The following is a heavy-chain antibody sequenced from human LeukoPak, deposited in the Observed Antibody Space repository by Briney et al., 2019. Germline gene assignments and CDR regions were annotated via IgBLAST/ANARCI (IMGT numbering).Heavy chain of an antibody. D-gene: IGHD5-12*01. J-gene: IGHJ4*02. Sequence: GGSLRLSCAASGCSSSSYGMHWVRQAPGQGLEWVAVISYDGSNKYCADSVKGRFTISRDNSKNTLYLQMNSLRAEDTAVYYCAKPLLLYRGYDTVFDYWGQGTLVTVSS. CDR2: ISYDGSNK. CDR1: GCSSSSYG. V-gene: IGHV3-30*18. CDR3: AKPLLLYRGYDTVFDY.